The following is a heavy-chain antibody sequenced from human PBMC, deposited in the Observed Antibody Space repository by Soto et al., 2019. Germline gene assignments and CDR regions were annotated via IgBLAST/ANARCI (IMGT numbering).Heavy chain of an antibody. D-gene: IGHD3-10*01. CDR1: GFAFRNYV. J-gene: IGHJ4*02. CDR2: ISYDGKNR. V-gene: IGHV3-30*18. Sequence: GGSLRLSCAASGFAFRNYVMHWVRQAPVKGLEWVAVISYDGKNRNYADSVKGRFTISRDNSRNKLYLQMNSLRPEDTDVYYCAKGNYGLAPRPEIDNLGQRTLLTVSS. CDR3: AKGNYGLAPRPEIDN.